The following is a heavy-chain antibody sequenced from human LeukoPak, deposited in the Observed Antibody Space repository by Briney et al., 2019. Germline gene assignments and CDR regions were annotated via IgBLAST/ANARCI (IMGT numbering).Heavy chain of an antibody. CDR3: AKDFYYDILTGYESLDY. Sequence: GGSLRLSCAASGFTVSSNYMSWVRQAPGKGLEWVSAISGSGGSTYYADSVKGRFTISRDNSKNTLYLQMNSLRAEDTAVYYCAKDFYYDILTGYESLDYWGQGTLVTVSS. CDR2: ISGSGGST. CDR1: GFTVSSNY. V-gene: IGHV3-23*01. J-gene: IGHJ4*02. D-gene: IGHD3-9*01.